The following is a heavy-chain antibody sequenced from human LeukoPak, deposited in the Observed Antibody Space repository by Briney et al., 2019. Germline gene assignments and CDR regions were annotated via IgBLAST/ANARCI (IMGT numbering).Heavy chain of an antibody. CDR3: ARDSGRFLEWITYVDV. D-gene: IGHD3-3*01. CDR2: ISPSSGYI. V-gene: IGHV3-21*01. Sequence: GGSLRLSCAVSVFTFIDYCMNSVRQAPGKGLEWVSSISPSSGYIYYADSVKGRFTISRDNAKKSLYLQMNSLRAEDTAVYYCARDSGRFLEWITYVDVWGKGTTVTVSS. CDR1: VFTFIDYC. J-gene: IGHJ6*03.